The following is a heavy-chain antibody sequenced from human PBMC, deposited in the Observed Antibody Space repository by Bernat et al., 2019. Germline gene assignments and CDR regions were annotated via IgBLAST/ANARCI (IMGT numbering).Heavy chain of an antibody. Sequence: QVQLVQSGAEVKKPGASVKVSCKASGYTFTSYAMHWVRQAPGQRLEWMGWINAGNGNTKYSQRFQGRVTMTGDTSASTAYMELSSLRSEDTAVYYCARDYYDILTGYPKYNWFDPWGQGTLVTVSS. CDR3: ARDYYDILTGYPKYNWFDP. CDR1: GYTFTSYA. CDR2: INAGNGNT. D-gene: IGHD3-9*01. V-gene: IGHV1-3*01. J-gene: IGHJ5*02.